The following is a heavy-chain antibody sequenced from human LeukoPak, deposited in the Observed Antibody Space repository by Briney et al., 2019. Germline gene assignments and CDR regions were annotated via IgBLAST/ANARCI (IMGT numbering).Heavy chain of an antibody. CDR2: VSGSGGGSTT. D-gene: IGHD1-26*01. V-gene: IGHV3-23*01. CDR3: ASSAGWELLL. Sequence: GGSLRLSCATSGFTFTSYSMSWVRQAPGKGLEWVSAVSGSGGGSTTYYADSVRGRFTISRDNSKNTLYLQMNSLRAEDTAVYYCASSAGWELLLWGQGTLVTVSS. J-gene: IGHJ4*02. CDR1: GFTFTSYS.